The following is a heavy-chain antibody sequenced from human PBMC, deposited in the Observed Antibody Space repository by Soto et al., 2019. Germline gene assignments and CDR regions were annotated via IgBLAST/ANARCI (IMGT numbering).Heavy chain of an antibody. CDR1: GGSISSGGYY. V-gene: IGHV4-31*03. CDR3: AREGCTNGVCYFDY. Sequence: SETLSLTYTVSGGSISSGGYYWSWIRQHPGKGLEWIGYIYYSGSTYYNPSLKSRVTISVDTSKNQFSLKLSSVTAADTAVYYCAREGCTNGVCYFDYWGQGTLVTVSS. CDR2: IYYSGST. D-gene: IGHD2-8*01. J-gene: IGHJ4*02.